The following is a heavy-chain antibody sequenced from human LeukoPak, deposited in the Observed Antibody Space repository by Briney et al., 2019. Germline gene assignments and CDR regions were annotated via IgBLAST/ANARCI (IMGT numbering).Heavy chain of an antibody. V-gene: IGHV3-9*03. Sequence: SGGSLRLSCAASGFTFDDYAMHWVRQAPGKGLEWVSGISWNSGSIGYADSVKGRFTISRDNAKNSLYLQMNSLRAEDMALYYCAKDLNHYYDSSGLFDYWGQGTLVTVSS. D-gene: IGHD3-22*01. CDR3: AKDLNHYYDSSGLFDY. CDR1: GFTFDDYA. J-gene: IGHJ4*02. CDR2: ISWNSGSI.